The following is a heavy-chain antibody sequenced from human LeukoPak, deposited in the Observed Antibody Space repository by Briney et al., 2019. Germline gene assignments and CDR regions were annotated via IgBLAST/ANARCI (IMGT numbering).Heavy chain of an antibody. CDR1: GFTFSSFW. CDR2: IKQDGSDK. V-gene: IGHV3-7*01. D-gene: IGHD3-22*01. CDR3: AREPYYYDSSGHDY. J-gene: IGHJ4*02. Sequence: GGSLRLSWAASGFTFSSFWMSWVRQAPGKGLEWVANIKQDGSDKYYVDSVKGRFTISRDNAKNSLYLQMNSLRAEDTAVYYCAREPYYYDSSGHDYWGQGTLVTVSS.